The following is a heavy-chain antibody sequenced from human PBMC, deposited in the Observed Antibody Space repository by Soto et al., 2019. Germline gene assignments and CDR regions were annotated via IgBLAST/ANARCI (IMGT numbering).Heavy chain of an antibody. D-gene: IGHD1-26*01. Sequence: PSETLSLTCTVSGGSISSSSYYWGWIRQPPGKGLEWIGSIYYSGSTYYNPSLKSRVTISVDTSKNQFSLKLSSVTAADTAVYYCARSGLGGSYYGFLHYWGQGTLVTVSS. CDR2: IYYSGST. V-gene: IGHV4-39*01. J-gene: IGHJ4*02. CDR1: GGSISSSSYY. CDR3: ARSGLGGSYYGFLHY.